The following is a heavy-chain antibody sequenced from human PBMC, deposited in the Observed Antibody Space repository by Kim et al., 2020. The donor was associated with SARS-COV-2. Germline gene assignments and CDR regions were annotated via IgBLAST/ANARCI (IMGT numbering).Heavy chain of an antibody. CDR2: IYYSGST. D-gene: IGHD4-17*01. J-gene: IGHJ4*02. CDR1: GGSISSYY. Sequence: SETLSLTCTVSGGSISSYYWSWIRQPPGKGLEWIGYIYYSGSTNYNPSLKSRVTISVDTSKNQFSLKLSSVTAADTAVYYCARTLYGDYGYYFDYWGQGTLVTVSS. V-gene: IGHV4-59*13. CDR3: ARTLYGDYGYYFDY.